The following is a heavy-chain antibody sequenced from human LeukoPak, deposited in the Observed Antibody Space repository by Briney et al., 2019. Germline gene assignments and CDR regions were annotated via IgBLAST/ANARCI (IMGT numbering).Heavy chain of an antibody. V-gene: IGHV4-61*01. Sequence: SETLSLTCTVSGDSISSNIYYWSWIRQPPGKGLEWIGYIYYSGSTNYNPSLKSRVTISVDTSKNQFSLKLSSVTAADTAVYYCARGTVLRFLEWLEGYYYYMDVWGKGTTVTVSS. CDR3: ARGTVLRFLEWLEGYYYYMDV. CDR1: GDSISSNIYY. J-gene: IGHJ6*03. D-gene: IGHD3-3*01. CDR2: IYYSGST.